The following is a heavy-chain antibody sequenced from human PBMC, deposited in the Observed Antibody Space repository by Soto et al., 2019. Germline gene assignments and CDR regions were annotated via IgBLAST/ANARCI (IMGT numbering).Heavy chain of an antibody. Sequence: ASVKVSCKASGYTFTSYDINWVRQATGQGLEWMGWMNPNNGNTNYAQKIQGRVTMTTDTSTSTAYMELRSLRSEDTAVYYCARDSRIPKGFDPWGQGTLVTVSS. CDR1: GYTFTSYD. J-gene: IGHJ5*02. CDR2: MNPNNGNT. V-gene: IGHV1-18*01. CDR3: ARDSRIPKGFDP.